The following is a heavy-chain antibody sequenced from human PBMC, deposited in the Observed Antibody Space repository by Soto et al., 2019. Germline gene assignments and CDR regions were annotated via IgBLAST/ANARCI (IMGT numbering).Heavy chain of an antibody. J-gene: IGHJ3*02. CDR1: GYTFTSYY. D-gene: IGHD5-12*01. V-gene: IGHV1-46*01. CDR2: INPSGGST. CDR3: ARDKEMATISGAFDI. Sequence: WASVKVSCKASGYTFTSYYMHWVRQAPGQGLEWMGIINPSGGSTSYAQKFQGRVTMTRDTSTSTVYMELSSLRSEDTAVYYCARDKEMATISGAFDIWGQGTMVTVSS.